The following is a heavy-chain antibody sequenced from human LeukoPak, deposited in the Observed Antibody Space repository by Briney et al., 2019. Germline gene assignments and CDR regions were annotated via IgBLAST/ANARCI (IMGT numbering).Heavy chain of an antibody. CDR2: ISGSGGST. J-gene: IGHJ6*02. CDR1: GFTFSSYA. Sequence: GGSLRLSCAASGFTFSSYAMSRVRQAPGKGLEWVSAISGSGGSTYYADSVKGRFTISRDNSKNTLYLQMNSLRAEDTAVYYCAGTVRGVINYYGMDVWGQGTTVTVSS. D-gene: IGHD3-10*01. V-gene: IGHV3-23*01. CDR3: AGTVRGVINYYGMDV.